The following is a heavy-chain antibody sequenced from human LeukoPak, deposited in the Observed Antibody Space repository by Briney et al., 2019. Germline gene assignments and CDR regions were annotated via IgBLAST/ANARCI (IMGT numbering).Heavy chain of an antibody. J-gene: IGHJ3*02. CDR1: GGSISSGGYY. CDR2: ISYVGST. Sequence: SETLSLTCTVSGGSISSGGYYWSWIRQHPGKGLEWIGYISYVGSTNYNPSLKSRVTISIDTSKNQFSLKLSSVTAADTAVYYCARDLVTVTKGFDIWGQGTMVSVSS. D-gene: IGHD4-17*01. CDR3: ARDLVTVTKGFDI. V-gene: IGHV4-61*08.